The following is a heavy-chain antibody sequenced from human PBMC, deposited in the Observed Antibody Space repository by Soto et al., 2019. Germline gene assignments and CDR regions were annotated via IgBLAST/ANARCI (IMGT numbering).Heavy chain of an antibody. CDR2: ISSSSSTI. J-gene: IGHJ6*02. D-gene: IGHD6-19*01. CDR1: GFTFSSYS. Sequence: GGSLRLSCAASGFTFSSYSMNWVRQAPGKGLEWVSYISSSSSTIYYADSVKGRFTISRDNAKNSLYLQMNSLRDEDTAVYYCARDERPEQWLVQHYYGMDVWGQGTTVTVSS. V-gene: IGHV3-48*02. CDR3: ARDERPEQWLVQHYYGMDV.